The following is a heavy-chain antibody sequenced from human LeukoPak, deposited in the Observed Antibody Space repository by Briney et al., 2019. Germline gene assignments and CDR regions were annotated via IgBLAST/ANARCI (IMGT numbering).Heavy chain of an antibody. CDR2: IYYSGST. J-gene: IGHJ4*02. CDR3: ARDRELGY. V-gene: IGHV4-59*01. Sequence: SETLSLTCTVSGGSISSYYWSWIRQPPGKGLEWIGYIYYSGSTNYNPSLKSRVTISVDTSKDQFSLKLTSVTAADTAVYYCARDRELGYWGQGTLVTVSS. CDR1: GGSISSYY. D-gene: IGHD1-26*01.